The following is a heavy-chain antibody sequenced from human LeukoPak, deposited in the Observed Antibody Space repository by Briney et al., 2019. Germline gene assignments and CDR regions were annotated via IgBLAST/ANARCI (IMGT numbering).Heavy chain of an antibody. D-gene: IGHD3-22*01. J-gene: IGHJ5*02. CDR1: GFTFSDYY. CDR3: ARAYDSSGYYSNWFDP. Sequence: GGSLRLSCAASGFTFSDYYMSWIRQAPGKGLEWVSYISSSGSTIYYADSVKGRFTISRDNAKNSLYLQMNSLRAEDTAVYYCARAYDSSGYYSNWFDPGAREPWSPSPQ. CDR2: ISSSGSTI. V-gene: IGHV3-11*01.